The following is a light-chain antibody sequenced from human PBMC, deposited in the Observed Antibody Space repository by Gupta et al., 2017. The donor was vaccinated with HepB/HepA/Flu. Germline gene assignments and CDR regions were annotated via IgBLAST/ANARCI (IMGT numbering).Light chain of an antibody. J-gene: IGLJ2*01. CDR3: CSYADNYSFI. Sequence: QSALTDPRTVSGSPGQSVTISCTGTSSDVGAYYYVLWYQQHPGNAPKLMIYDVSKRPSGVPVRCSGSKSGNTASLTISGLQAEDEAYYYCCSYADNYSFIFGGGTKLTVL. CDR1: SSDVGAYYY. CDR2: DVS. V-gene: IGLV2-11*01.